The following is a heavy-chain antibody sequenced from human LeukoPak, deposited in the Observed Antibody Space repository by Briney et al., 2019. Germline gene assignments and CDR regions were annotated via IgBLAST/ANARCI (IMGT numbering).Heavy chain of an antibody. Sequence: VAAVKVSCKASQYTFTEYAVHWVRQAPGQRLEWMGWIDAGNGKTKYSQSFQGRVTIIRDASATTAYMELSSLTSEDTAVYYCARGRWTDVPRGSYYFDYWGQGTLVSVSS. CDR3: ARGRWTDVPRGSYYFDY. V-gene: IGHV1-3*01. J-gene: IGHJ4*02. CDR1: QYTFTEYA. CDR2: IDAGNGKT. D-gene: IGHD1-1*01.